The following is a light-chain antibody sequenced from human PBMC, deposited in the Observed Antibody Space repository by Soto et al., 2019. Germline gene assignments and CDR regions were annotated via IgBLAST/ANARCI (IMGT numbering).Light chain of an antibody. CDR3: SSYTSSSTLHV. V-gene: IGLV2-14*01. Sequence: QSALTQPASVSGSPGQSITIPCTGTSSDVGGYNYVSWYQQHPGKAPKLMIYEVSNRPSGVFNRFSGSKSGNTASLTISGLQAEDEADYYCSSYTSSSTLHVFGTGTKLTVL. CDR2: EVS. J-gene: IGLJ1*01. CDR1: SSDVGGYNY.